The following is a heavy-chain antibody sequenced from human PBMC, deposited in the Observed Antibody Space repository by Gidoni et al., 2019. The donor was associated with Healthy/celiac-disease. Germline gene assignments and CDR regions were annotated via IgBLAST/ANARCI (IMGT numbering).Heavy chain of an antibody. J-gene: IGHJ5*02. V-gene: IGHV4-34*01. CDR1: CGSFCVYY. CDR2: HKHSGST. D-gene: IGHD4-17*01. CDR3: ARESTTRTVYARKQSKHQNWFDP. Sequence: QVPLQPWGAGLLKPSETLSLTCAVYCGSFCVYYCSWIRQPPGKGLEWNGEHKHSGSTNYSPTIKSQVTKSVDTSKEQFSLKLSYVNARDTALDYWARESTTRTVYARKQSKHQNWFDPWGQGTLVTVSS.